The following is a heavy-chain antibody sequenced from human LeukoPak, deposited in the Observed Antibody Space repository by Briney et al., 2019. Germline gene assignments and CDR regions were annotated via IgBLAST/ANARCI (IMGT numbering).Heavy chain of an antibody. D-gene: IGHD1-26*01. Sequence: GGSLRLSCGTSGFSFTSYWMHWVRQVPGKGLVWVSRINNDGSSTIYADSVKGRFTISRDDADNTLYLQMHSLRAEDTAVYYCAKDLTATTDYYYYYYMDVWGKGTTVTVSS. J-gene: IGHJ6*03. CDR1: GFSFTSYW. CDR2: INNDGSST. CDR3: AKDLTATTDYYYYYYMDV. V-gene: IGHV3-74*01.